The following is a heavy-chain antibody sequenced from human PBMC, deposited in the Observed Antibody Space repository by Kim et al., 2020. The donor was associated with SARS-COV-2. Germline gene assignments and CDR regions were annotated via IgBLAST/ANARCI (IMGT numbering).Heavy chain of an antibody. Sequence: GGSLRLSCAAFGFNFSGSAMNWVRQAPGKGLEWVSEILYNLNLQYYADSVKGRFTISRDNSRRLVYLQMDSLRAEDTAVSYCTTSTRAPDWVHGTPVTVS. CDR1: GFNFSGSA. CDR2: ILYNLNLQ. V-gene: IGHV3-23*05. CDR3: TTSTRAPD. J-gene: IGHJ4*01.